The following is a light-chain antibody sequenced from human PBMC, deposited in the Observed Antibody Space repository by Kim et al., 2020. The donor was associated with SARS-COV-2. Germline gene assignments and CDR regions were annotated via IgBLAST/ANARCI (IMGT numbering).Light chain of an antibody. V-gene: IGLV2-14*03. CDR3: SSYTSSSTLVV. CDR1: SSDVGGYNY. J-gene: IGLJ2*01. Sequence: QPITISCTGTSSDVGGYNYVSWYQQHPGKAPKLMIYDVSNRPSGVSNRFSGSKSGNTASPTISGLQAEDEADYYCSSYTSSSTLVVFGGGTQLTVL. CDR2: DVS.